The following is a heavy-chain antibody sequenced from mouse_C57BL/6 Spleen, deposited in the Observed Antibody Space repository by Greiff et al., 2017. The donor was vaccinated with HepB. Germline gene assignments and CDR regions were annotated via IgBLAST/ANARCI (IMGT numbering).Heavy chain of an antibody. CDR2: IDPSDSYT. J-gene: IGHJ2*01. V-gene: IGHV1-59*01. CDR3: APDSSGSPDY. D-gene: IGHD3-2*02. CDR1: GYTFTSYW. Sequence: QVHVKQPGAELVRPGTSVKLSCKASGYTFTSYWMHWVKQRPGQGLEWIGVIDPSDSYTNYNQKFKGKATLTVDTSSSTAYMQLSSLTSEDSAVYYCAPDSSGSPDYWGQGTTLTVSS.